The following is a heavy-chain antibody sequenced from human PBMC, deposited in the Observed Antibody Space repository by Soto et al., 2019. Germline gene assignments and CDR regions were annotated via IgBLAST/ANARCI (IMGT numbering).Heavy chain of an antibody. CDR3: ARGGYSMDV. CDR2: TYYRSKWYN. V-gene: IGHV6-1*01. Sequence: SQTLSLTCAISGVTVSSNSAAWTWIRQSPSRGLEWLGKTYYRSKWYNEYAVSVKSRISINADTSKNQFSLQLDSVTPEDTAVYYCARGGYSMDVWGQGTTVTVSS. CDR1: GVTVSSNSAA. J-gene: IGHJ6*02.